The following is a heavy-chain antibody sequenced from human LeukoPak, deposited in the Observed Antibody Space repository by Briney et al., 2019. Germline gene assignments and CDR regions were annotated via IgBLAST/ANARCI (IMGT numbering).Heavy chain of an antibody. D-gene: IGHD4-23*01. CDR2: INGDGSEK. CDR1: GFTFGPDW. CDR3: ARGAPTTVVIRGWFDP. Sequence: GGSLRLSCAASGFTFGPDWMSWVRQVPGKGLEWVANINGDGSEKFYVDSVKGRFTIARDNAKNSLYPQMNSLRAEDTAVYYCARGAPTTVVIRGWFDPWGQGTLVTVSS. V-gene: IGHV3-7*01. J-gene: IGHJ5*02.